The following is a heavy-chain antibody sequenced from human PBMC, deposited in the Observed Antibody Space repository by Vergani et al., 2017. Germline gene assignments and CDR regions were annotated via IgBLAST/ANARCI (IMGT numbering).Heavy chain of an antibody. Sequence: QLQLQESGPGLVKPSETLSLTCTVSGGSISSSSYYWGWIRQPPGKGLEWIGSIYYSGSTYYNPSLKSRVTISVDTSKNQFSLKLSSVTAADTAVYYCARWWSYDDSSGPLSWFDPWGQGTLVTVSS. CDR3: ARWWSYDDSSGPLSWFDP. D-gene: IGHD3-22*01. CDR2: IYYSGST. CDR1: GGSISSSSYY. V-gene: IGHV4-39*01. J-gene: IGHJ5*02.